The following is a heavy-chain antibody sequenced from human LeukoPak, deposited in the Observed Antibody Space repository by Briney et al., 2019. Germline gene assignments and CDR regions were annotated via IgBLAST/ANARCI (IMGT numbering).Heavy chain of an antibody. D-gene: IGHD3-10*01. J-gene: IGHJ4*02. CDR2: ISVYNGNT. Sequence: ASVKVSCKASGYTFSSYGISWVRQAPGQGLEWMGWISVYNGNTHYAQRLLGRVTMTTDTSTSTAYMELRSLRSDDTAVYYCARDLEGGVRGFIINLDYWGQGTLVSVSS. CDR1: GYTFSSYG. V-gene: IGHV1-18*01. CDR3: ARDLEGGVRGFIINLDY.